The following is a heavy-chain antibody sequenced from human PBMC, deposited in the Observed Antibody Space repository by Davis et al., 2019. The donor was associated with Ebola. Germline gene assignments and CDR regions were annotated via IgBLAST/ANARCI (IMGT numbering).Heavy chain of an antibody. V-gene: IGHV4-39*07. CDR2: IYLGGGT. Sequence: GSLRLSCSVSGGSVSSHYFYWAWIRQSPGRAPEWIGEIYLGGGTNYNPSINSRFTMSVDKYKNQFSLTLSSVTAADAATYFCSGDLLDVTQLFYWGQGISFTVSS. CDR3: SGDLLDVTQLFY. J-gene: IGHJ4*02. D-gene: IGHD1-26*01. CDR1: GGSVSSHYFY.